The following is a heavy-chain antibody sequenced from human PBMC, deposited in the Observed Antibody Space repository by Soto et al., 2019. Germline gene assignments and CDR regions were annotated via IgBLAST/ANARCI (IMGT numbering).Heavy chain of an antibody. V-gene: IGHV4-30-4*01. CDR2: IYYSGST. CDR3: AREYDAFNI. CDR1: GGSISSGVYY. J-gene: IGHJ3*02. Sequence: SETLSLTCTVSGGSISSGVYYWSWIRQPPGKGLEWIGYIYYSGSTNYGPSLRSRVTISVDTSKNQFSLKLSSVTAADTAVYYCAREYDAFNIWGQGTMVTVSS.